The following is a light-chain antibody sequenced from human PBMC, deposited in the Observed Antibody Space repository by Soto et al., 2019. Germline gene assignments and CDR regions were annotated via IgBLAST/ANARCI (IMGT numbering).Light chain of an antibody. CDR2: GVS. J-gene: IGLJ3*02. CDR1: SSDVGGYNY. CDR3: SSYTAYTTLWV. Sequence: QSVLTQPASVSGSPGQSITISCTGTSSDVGGYNYVSWYQQHPGKAPKLLIYGVSNRPSGVSNRFSGSKSGNAASLTISGLQAEDEADYYCSSYTAYTTLWVFGGGTQLTVL. V-gene: IGLV2-14*01.